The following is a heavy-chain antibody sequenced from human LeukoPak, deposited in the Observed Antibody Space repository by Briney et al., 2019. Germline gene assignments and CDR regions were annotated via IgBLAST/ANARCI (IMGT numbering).Heavy chain of an antibody. J-gene: IGHJ4*02. CDR2: IYYSGST. Sequence: SETLSLTCTVSGGSISSYYWSWLRQPPGKGLEWIGFIYYSGSTHYKSSLKSRVTISVDTSKNQFSLRLSSVTAADTAVYYCARHSGSSPHYFDYWGQGTLVTVSS. CDR3: ARHSGSSPHYFDY. CDR1: GGSISSYY. D-gene: IGHD1-26*01. V-gene: IGHV4-59*08.